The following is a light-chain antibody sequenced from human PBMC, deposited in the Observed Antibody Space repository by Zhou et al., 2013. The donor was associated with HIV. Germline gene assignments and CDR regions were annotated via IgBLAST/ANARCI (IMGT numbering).Light chain of an antibody. CDR1: NSNIGSTY. V-gene: IGLV1-51*01. CDR2: DNN. J-gene: IGLJ2*01. CDR3: GTWDSSLSAVV. Sequence: QSVLTQPPSVSAAAGQRVTISCSGSNSNIGSTYVSWFQQLPGSAPKLLIYDNNQRPSGIPDRFSGSKSGTSATLGITGLQTGDEAVYYCGTWDSSLSAVVFGGGTKLTVL.